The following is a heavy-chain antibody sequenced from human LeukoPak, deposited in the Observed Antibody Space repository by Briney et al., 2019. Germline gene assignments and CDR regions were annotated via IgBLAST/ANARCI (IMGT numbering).Heavy chain of an antibody. Sequence: GGSLRLSCAASGFTFSSYSMNWVRQAPGKGLEWVSSISSSSSYIYYADSVKGRFTISRDNAKNSLYLQMNSLRAEDTAVYYCARASRREYFQHWGQGTLVTVSS. CDR2: ISSSSSYI. V-gene: IGHV3-21*01. D-gene: IGHD6-13*01. CDR1: GFTFSSYS. CDR3: ARASRREYFQH. J-gene: IGHJ1*01.